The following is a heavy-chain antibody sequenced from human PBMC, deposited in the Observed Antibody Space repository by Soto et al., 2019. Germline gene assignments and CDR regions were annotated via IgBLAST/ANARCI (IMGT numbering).Heavy chain of an antibody. D-gene: IGHD2-2*01. V-gene: IGHV4-61*01. Sequence: PSETLSLTCTVSGGFVNSDTHSWSWIRQTPGQRLEWIGFIYSGGSTKNPALRSRVTMSVDTSKNQFSLKLRSGIVADTAVYPCARSVRSCSATTCSTRADVWGQGMTVTVSS. CDR3: ARSVRSCSATTCSTRADV. J-gene: IGHJ6*02. CDR2: IYSGGST. CDR1: GGFVNSDTHS.